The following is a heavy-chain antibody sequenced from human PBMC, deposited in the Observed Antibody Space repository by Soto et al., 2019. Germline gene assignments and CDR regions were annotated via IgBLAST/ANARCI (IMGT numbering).Heavy chain of an antibody. J-gene: IGHJ5*02. D-gene: IGHD1-1*01. CDR3: SREKWTTLGH. V-gene: IGHV1-46*01. CDR1: GYSITTYY. Sequence: QVQLVQSGAAVEKPGASVKISCKASGYSITTYYMHWVRQAPGQGLEWMGMINPGGGTTSYAQKFQGRVSMTMDTSTITTYMELSSLRSEDTALYYCSREKWTTLGHWGQGTLVTVSS. CDR2: INPGGGTT.